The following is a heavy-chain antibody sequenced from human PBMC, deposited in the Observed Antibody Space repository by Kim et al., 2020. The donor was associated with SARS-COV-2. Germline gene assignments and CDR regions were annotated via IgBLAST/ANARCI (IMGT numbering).Heavy chain of an antibody. V-gene: IGHV4-59*01. CDR1: GVSISSYY. Sequence: SETLSLTCTVSGVSISSYYWSWIRQPPGKGLEWIGYIYYSGSTNYNPSLKSRVTISVDTSKNQFSLKLRSVTAADTAGYYCARGKRLTTVTDFDYWGQGT. CDR3: ARGKRLTTVTDFDY. CDR2: IYYSGST. J-gene: IGHJ4*02. D-gene: IGHD4-17*01.